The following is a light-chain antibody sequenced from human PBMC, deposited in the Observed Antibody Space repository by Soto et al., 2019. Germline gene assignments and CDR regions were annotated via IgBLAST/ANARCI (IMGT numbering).Light chain of an antibody. V-gene: IGKV3-11*01. Sequence: EIVLTQSPATLSLSPGERATLSCRASQSVSSYLAWYQQKPGQAPRLLIYDASNRATGIPARFSGSGSGTDFTLTISRLEPEDFAVYYCQQYGNSPRLTFGGGTKVDIK. J-gene: IGKJ4*01. CDR3: QQYGNSPRLT. CDR1: QSVSSY. CDR2: DAS.